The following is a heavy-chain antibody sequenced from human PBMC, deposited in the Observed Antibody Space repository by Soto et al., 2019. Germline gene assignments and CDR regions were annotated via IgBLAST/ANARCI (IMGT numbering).Heavy chain of an antibody. CDR1: GFTVSSYG. J-gene: IGHJ4*02. CDR3: ATPRAVGATAHFDY. V-gene: IGHV3-23*01. Sequence: EVQLLESGGGLVQPGGSLRLSCAASGFTVSSYGMIWVRQAPGKGLEWVSAISGSGGSTYYADSVKGRFTISRDNSKNTLYLPMNSLRAEDTAVYYCATPRAVGATAHFDYGGQGTRVTVSS. D-gene: IGHD1-26*01. CDR2: ISGSGGST.